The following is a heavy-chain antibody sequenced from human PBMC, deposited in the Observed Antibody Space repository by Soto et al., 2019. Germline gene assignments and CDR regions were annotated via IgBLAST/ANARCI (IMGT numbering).Heavy chain of an antibody. CDR3: ARGLPRGSSGAYWFDP. CDR2: INHSGST. J-gene: IGHJ5*02. CDR1: CGAFHGFY. Sequence: SGTPSPTRAVYCGAFHGFYWGWIPPPPRKGLEWIGEINHSGSTNYNPSLKSRVTISVDTSKNQFSLKLSSVTAADTAVYYCARGLPRGSSGAYWFDPWGQGTLVTVSS. V-gene: IGHV4-34*01. D-gene: IGHD6-6*01.